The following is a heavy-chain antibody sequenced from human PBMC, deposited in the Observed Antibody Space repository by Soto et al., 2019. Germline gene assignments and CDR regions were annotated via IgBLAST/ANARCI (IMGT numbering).Heavy chain of an antibody. D-gene: IGHD2-2*01. CDR1: GGTFSSYA. CDR2: IIPIFGTA. CDR3: ARERYCSSTSRYDDAFDI. V-gene: IGHV1-69*06. J-gene: IGHJ3*02. Sequence: SVKVSCKASGGTFSSYAISWVRQAPGQGLEWMGGIIPIFGTANYAQKFQGRVTITADKSTSTAYMELSSLRSEDTAVYYCARERYCSSTSRYDDAFDIWGQGTMVTVSS.